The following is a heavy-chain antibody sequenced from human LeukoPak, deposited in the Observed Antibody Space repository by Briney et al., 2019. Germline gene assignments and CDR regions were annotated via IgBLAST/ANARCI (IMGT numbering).Heavy chain of an antibody. Sequence: ASVKVSCKASGYTFTGYAISWVRLAPGQGLEWMGWINPYNGNTNSVQKLQGRVTVTTDTSTSTAYMELTSLRSDDTAVYYCARDIGDTVGASDYWGQGTLVTVSS. J-gene: IGHJ4*02. CDR3: ARDIGDTVGASDY. D-gene: IGHD1-26*01. CDR1: GYTFTGYA. V-gene: IGHV1-18*01. CDR2: INPYNGNT.